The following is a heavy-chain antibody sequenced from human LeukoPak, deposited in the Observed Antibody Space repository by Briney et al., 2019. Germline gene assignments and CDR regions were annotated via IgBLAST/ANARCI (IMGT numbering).Heavy chain of an antibody. V-gene: IGHV3-11*06. D-gene: IGHD5-18*01. CDR1: GFTFSDYY. Sequence: GGSLRLSCAASGFTFSDYYMSWIPQAPGKGLEWVSYISSSSSYTNYADSVKGRFTISRDNAKNSLYLQMNSLRAEDTAVYYCARYDTAMVLDYWGQGTLVTVSS. CDR3: ARYDTAMVLDY. CDR2: ISSSSSYT. J-gene: IGHJ4*02.